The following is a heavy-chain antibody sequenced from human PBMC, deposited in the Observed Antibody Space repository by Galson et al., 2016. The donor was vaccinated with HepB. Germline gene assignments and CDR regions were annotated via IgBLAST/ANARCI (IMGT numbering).Heavy chain of an antibody. V-gene: IGHV3-33*08. J-gene: IGHJ4*02. Sequence: SLRLSCAASGFSFNTYAIHWVRQAPGKGLEWVAPIWYDGNNKYYADSVKGRFTISRDNSKNTLYLQMNSLRAEDTAVYYCARERPDIAVAAFDYWGQGTLVTVSS. CDR1: GFSFNTYA. CDR3: ARERPDIAVAAFDY. D-gene: IGHD6-19*01. CDR2: IWYDGNNK.